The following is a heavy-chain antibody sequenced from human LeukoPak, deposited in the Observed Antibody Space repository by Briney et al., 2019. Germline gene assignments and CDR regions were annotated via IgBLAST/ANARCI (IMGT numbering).Heavy chain of an antibody. CDR2: IKQDGGER. CDR1: GFTFSTYW. CDR3: ARDDGPILR. V-gene: IGHV3-7*03. J-gene: IGHJ4*02. Sequence: GGSLRLSCAASGFTFSTYWMSWVRQAPGKGLEWVANIKQDGGERYYVDSVKGRFTISRDNAKNSLYLEVNSLRAEDTAVYYCARDDGPILRWGQGTLVTVSS. D-gene: IGHD5-24*01.